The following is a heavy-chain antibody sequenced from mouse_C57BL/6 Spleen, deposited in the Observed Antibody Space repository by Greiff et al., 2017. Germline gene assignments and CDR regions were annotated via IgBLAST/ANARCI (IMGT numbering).Heavy chain of an antibody. J-gene: IGHJ4*01. V-gene: IGHV1-81*01. D-gene: IGHD3-2*02. CDR1: GYTFTSYG. CDR3: ARWAQDSSGYDYAMDY. CDR2: IYPRSGNT. Sequence: QVQLQQSGAELARPGASVKLSCKASGYTFTSYGISWVKQRTGQGLEWIGEIYPRSGNTYYNEKFKGKATLTADKSSSTAYMELRSLTSADSAVYVCARWAQDSSGYDYAMDYWGQGTSVTVSS.